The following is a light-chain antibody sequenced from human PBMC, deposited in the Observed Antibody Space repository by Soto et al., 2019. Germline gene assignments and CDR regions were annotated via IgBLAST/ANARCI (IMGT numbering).Light chain of an antibody. CDR1: SSHVGGYNF. J-gene: IGLJ1*01. V-gene: IGLV2-8*01. CDR3: NSYAGSNIYV. Sequence: QSALTQPPSASGSPGQSVTISCTGTSSHVGGYNFVSWYQHHPGKAPKLIIYEVNKRPSGVPNRFSGSKSGNTASLTVSGLQAVDEADYYCNSYAGSNIYVFGTGTKLTVL. CDR2: EVN.